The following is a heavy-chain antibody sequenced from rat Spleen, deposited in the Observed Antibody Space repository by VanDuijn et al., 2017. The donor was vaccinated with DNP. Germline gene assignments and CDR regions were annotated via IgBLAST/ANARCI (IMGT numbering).Heavy chain of an antibody. V-gene: IGHV5-22*01. Sequence: EVQLVESGGGLVQPGRSLKLSCAASGFTFSDYYMAWFRQAPTKGLEWVAYISYDGGSTYYGDSVKGRFTISRDNAKSTLYLQMNSLRSEDMATYYCGRHGYSSYGAMDAWGQGTSVTVSS. D-gene: IGHD1-2*01. CDR3: GRHGYSSYGAMDA. J-gene: IGHJ4*01. CDR1: GFTFSDYY. CDR2: ISYDGGST.